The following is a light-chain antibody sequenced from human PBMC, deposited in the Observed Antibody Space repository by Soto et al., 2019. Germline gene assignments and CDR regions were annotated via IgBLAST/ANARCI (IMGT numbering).Light chain of an antibody. CDR3: HQYNIWPYT. J-gene: IGKJ2*01. CDR1: QSVSSN. CDR2: GAS. Sequence: EIVMTQSPATLSVSPGEGATLSCRASQSVSSNLAWYQQKPGQAPRLLIYGASTRATSIPARFSGSGSGTEVTLTISSLQSEDFAVYHCHQYNIWPYTFGQGTKLEIK. V-gene: IGKV3-15*01.